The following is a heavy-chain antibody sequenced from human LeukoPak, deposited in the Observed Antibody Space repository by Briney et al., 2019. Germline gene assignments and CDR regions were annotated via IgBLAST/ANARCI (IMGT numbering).Heavy chain of an antibody. D-gene: IGHD6-13*01. CDR1: GYTFTSYA. Sequence: ASVKVSCKASGYTFTSYAMNWVRQATGQGLEWMGWMNPNSGNTAYAQKFQGRVTMTRNTSISTAYMELTSLRSDDTAVYYCARGGGSTWTQRGYFHPWGQGTLVTVSS. J-gene: IGHJ1*01. CDR3: ARGGGSTWTQRGYFHP. V-gene: IGHV1-8*02. CDR2: MNPNSGNT.